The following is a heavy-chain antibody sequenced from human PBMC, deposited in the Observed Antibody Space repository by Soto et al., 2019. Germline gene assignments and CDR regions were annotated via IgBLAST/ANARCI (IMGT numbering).Heavy chain of an antibody. Sequence: QVQLQESGPGLVKPSQTLSLTCTVSGGSISSGGYYWSWIRQHPGKGLEWIGYIYYSGSTYYNPSLQRRVTSSVATSKDPCFLKMSAVTAAATAVYYCGRDVGYCSSTSCYGAVGGDIWGQGTMVTVSS. CDR2: IYYSGST. D-gene: IGHD2-2*01. V-gene: IGHV4-31*03. CDR3: GRDVGYCSSTSCYGAVGGDI. J-gene: IGHJ3*02. CDR1: GGSISSGGYY.